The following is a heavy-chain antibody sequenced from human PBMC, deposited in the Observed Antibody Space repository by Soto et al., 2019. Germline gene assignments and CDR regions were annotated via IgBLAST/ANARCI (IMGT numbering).Heavy chain of an antibody. J-gene: IGHJ3*02. CDR2: ISSSGSTI. Sequence: GGSLRLSCAASGFTFSSYEMNWVRQAPGKGLEWVSYISSSGSTIYYADSVKGRFTISRDNAKNSLYLQMNSLRAEDTAVYYCARAWRLLAFDIWGQGTMATVSS. CDR1: GFTFSSYE. V-gene: IGHV3-48*03. D-gene: IGHD2-15*01. CDR3: ARAWRLLAFDI.